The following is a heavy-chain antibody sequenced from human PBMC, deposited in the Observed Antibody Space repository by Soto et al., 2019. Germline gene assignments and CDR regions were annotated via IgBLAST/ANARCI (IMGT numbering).Heavy chain of an antibody. J-gene: IGHJ4*02. D-gene: IGHD3-9*01. CDR2: ISKDGSNK. CDR1: GFTFSNYA. CDR3: AKETGPQGAFDY. Sequence: PGGALRLSCAVSGFTFSNYALHWVRQPPGKGLEWVAVISKDGSNKYYGDFVKGRFTISRDSSKNTLYLQMSSLREEDTAVYYCAKETGPQGAFDYWGQGTLVTVSS. V-gene: IGHV3-30*18.